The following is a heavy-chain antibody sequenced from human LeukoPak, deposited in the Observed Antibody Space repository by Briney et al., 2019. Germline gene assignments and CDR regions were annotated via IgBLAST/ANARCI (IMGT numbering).Heavy chain of an antibody. CDR3: ARIYCSSTSCYHFDY. Sequence: ASVKVSCKASGYTFSAYCMHWVRQAPGQGLEWMGWINPNSGGTNFAQKFQGRVTMTRDTSITTAYMELSSLKSDDTAVYYCARIYCSSTSCYHFDYWGQGTLVTVSS. CDR2: INPNSGGT. D-gene: IGHD2-2*01. CDR1: GYTFSAYC. V-gene: IGHV1-2*02. J-gene: IGHJ4*02.